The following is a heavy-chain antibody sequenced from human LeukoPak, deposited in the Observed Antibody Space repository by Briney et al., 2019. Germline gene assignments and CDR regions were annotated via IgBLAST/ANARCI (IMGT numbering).Heavy chain of an antibody. D-gene: IGHD4-17*01. CDR1: GFTFSSYS. J-gene: IGHJ4*02. Sequence: GGSLRLSCAASGFTFSSYSMNWVRQAPGKGLEWVSSISSSSYIYYADSVKGRFTISRDNAKNSLYLQMNSLRAEDTAVYYCARSVWDDYGDYEVPDYWGQGTLVTVSS. CDR3: ARSVWDDYGDYEVPDY. V-gene: IGHV3-21*01. CDR2: ISSSSYI.